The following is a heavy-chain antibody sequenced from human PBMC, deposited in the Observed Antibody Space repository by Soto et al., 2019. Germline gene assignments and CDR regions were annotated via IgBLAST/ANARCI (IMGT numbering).Heavy chain of an antibody. CDR1: GYTFTGHY. J-gene: IGHJ4*02. CDR3: GRGRSGQIVVFY. Sequence: VKVSCKTSGYTFTGHYIHWVRQAPQQGPEWMGEIGPESGATRYAQKFRGRVTMTMDTSITTVYMELKNLSPDDTAVYYCGRGRSGQIVVFYWGQGTPVTVSS. CDR2: IGPESGAT. V-gene: IGHV1-2*02. D-gene: IGHD1-26*01.